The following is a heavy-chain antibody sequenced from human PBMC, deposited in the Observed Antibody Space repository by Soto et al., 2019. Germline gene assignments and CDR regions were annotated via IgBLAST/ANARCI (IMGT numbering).Heavy chain of an antibody. CDR1: GDYY. CDR3: ARAAADYYYYGMDV. D-gene: IGHD6-13*01. CDR2: IYYSGST. V-gene: IGHV4-30-4*01. J-gene: IGHJ6*02. Sequence: GDYYWSWIRQPPGKGLEWIGYIYYSGSTYYNPSLKSRVTISVDTSKNQFSLKLSSVTAADTAVYYCARAAADYYYYGMDVWGQGTTVTVSS.